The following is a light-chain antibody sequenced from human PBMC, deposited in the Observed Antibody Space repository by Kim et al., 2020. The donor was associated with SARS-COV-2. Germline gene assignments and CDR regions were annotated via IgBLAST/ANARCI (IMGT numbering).Light chain of an antibody. CDR3: QEGSNWPLT. CDR1: RGVGGD. J-gene: IGKJ4*01. V-gene: IGKV3-11*01. CDR2: EAS. Sequence: RGVGGDVAWYRREGGGAGRRLIYEASDRATGIGARFSGSGSGTDFTLAISSLGREDVAVYCCQEGSNWPLTFGGGTKVDIK.